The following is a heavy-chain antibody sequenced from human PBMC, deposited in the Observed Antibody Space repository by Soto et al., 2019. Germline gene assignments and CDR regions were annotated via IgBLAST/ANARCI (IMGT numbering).Heavy chain of an antibody. D-gene: IGHD3-22*01. CDR2: IIPIFGTA. Sequence: SVKVSCKASGGTFSSYAISWVRQAPGQGLEWMGGIIPIFGTANYAQKFQGRVTITADESTSTAYMELSSLRSEDTAVYYCARLDSSGYYSDYWGQGTLVTVSS. V-gene: IGHV1-69*13. CDR3: ARLDSSGYYSDY. CDR1: GGTFSSYA. J-gene: IGHJ4*02.